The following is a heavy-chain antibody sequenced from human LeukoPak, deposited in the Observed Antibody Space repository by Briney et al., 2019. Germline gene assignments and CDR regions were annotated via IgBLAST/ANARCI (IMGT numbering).Heavy chain of an antibody. CDR3: ASPGDVFDI. V-gene: IGHV3-23*01. CDR2: ISGSGGST. CDR1: GFTFSSYW. J-gene: IGHJ3*02. Sequence: PGGSLRLSCAASGFTFSSYWMSWVRQAPGKGLEWVSAISGSGGSTYYADSVKGRFTTSRDNSKNTLYLQMSSLRAEDTAVYYCASPGDVFDIWGQGTMVTVSS.